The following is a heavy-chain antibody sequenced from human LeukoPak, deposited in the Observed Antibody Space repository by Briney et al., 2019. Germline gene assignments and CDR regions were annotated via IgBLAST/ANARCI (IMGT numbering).Heavy chain of an antibody. CDR2: TYSRSKWYN. Sequence: SQTLSLTCALSGDSVSSNSAAWIWLRQSPSRGLEWLGRTYSRSKWYNDYAVSVKSRITINPDTSKDQFSLQLNSVTPEDTAVYYCARSNWNDDEPLDYWDQGTLVTVSS. CDR1: GDSVSSNSAA. V-gene: IGHV6-1*01. J-gene: IGHJ4*02. CDR3: ARSNWNDDEPLDY. D-gene: IGHD1-20*01.